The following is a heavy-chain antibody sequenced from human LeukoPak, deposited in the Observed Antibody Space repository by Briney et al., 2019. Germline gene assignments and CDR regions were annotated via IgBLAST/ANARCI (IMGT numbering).Heavy chain of an antibody. CDR2: IYYSGST. Sequence: SETLSLTCTVSGGSISSGDYYWSWIRQPPGKGLEWIGYIYYSGSTNYNPSLKSRVTISVDTSKNQFSLKLSSVTAADTAVYYCARVGRTPFGMDVWGQGTTVTVSS. D-gene: IGHD4-23*01. V-gene: IGHV4-61*08. J-gene: IGHJ6*02. CDR1: GGSISSGDYY. CDR3: ARVGRTPFGMDV.